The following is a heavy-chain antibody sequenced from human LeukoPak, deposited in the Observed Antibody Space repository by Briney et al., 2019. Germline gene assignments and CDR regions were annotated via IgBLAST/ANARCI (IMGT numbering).Heavy chain of an antibody. CDR1: GGTFSNYA. Sequence: SVNVSCKASGGTFSNYAINWVRQARGQGRKWMGGSIPIFGTANYAQKFQGRVTITADEYTSTAYMELSSLRSEDTAVYYCARVPPGRDGYNSDAFDIWGQGTMVTVSS. CDR2: SIPIFGTA. J-gene: IGHJ3*02. V-gene: IGHV1-69*13. D-gene: IGHD5-24*01. CDR3: ARVPPGRDGYNSDAFDI.